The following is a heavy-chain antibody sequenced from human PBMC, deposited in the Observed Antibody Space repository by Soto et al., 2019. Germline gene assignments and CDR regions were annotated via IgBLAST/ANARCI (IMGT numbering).Heavy chain of an antibody. J-gene: IGHJ6*03. Sequence: PSETLSLTCTVSGDSGSCISSSSDDWGWIRQPPGKGLEWIGDIYYSGSTYYNPSLKSRVTISVDTSKNQFSLKLSSVTAADTAVYYCARELRLGNYYYVDVWGKGTTVTVSS. CDR3: ARELRLGNYYYVDV. V-gene: IGHV4-39*07. CDR1: GDSGSCISSSSDD. CDR2: IYYSGST. D-gene: IGHD2-21*01.